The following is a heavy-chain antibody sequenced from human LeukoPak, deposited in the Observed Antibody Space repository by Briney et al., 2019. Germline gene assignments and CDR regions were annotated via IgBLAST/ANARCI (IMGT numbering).Heavy chain of an antibody. Sequence: SETLTLTCAVSGYSISSGYYWGWIRQPPGKGLEWIGSIYHSGSTYYNPSLKSRVTISVDTSKNQFSLKLSSVTAADTAVYYCARRDTYYDFWSGYHNWFDPWGQGTLVTVSS. V-gene: IGHV4-38-2*01. CDR1: GYSISSGYY. CDR2: IYHSGST. J-gene: IGHJ5*02. D-gene: IGHD3-3*01. CDR3: ARRDTYYDFWSGYHNWFDP.